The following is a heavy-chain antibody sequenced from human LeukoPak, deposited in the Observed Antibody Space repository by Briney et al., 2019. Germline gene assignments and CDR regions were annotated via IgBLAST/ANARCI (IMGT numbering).Heavy chain of an antibody. D-gene: IGHD3-3*01. CDR3: ARDRQRITIFGVVIGVGAFDI. J-gene: IGHJ3*02. CDR2: IKQDGREK. V-gene: IGHV3-7*01. Sequence: GGSLRLSCAASGFTFSSYWMSWVRQAPGKGLEWVANIKQDGREKYYVDSVKGRFTISRDNAKNSLYLQMNSLRAEDTAVYYCARDRQRITIFGVVIGVGAFDIWGQGTMVTVSS. CDR1: GFTFSSYW.